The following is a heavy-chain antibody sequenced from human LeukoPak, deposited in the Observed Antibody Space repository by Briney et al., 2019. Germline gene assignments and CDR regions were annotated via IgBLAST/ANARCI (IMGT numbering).Heavy chain of an antibody. CDR1: GFTVSSNY. CDR2: IYSGGST. D-gene: IGHD1-1*01. Sequence: PGRSLRLSCAASGFTVSSNYMSWVRQAPGKGLEWVSVIYSGGSTYYADSVKGRFTISRDNSKNTLYLQMNSLRAEDTAVYYCARDWNDDLFDYWGQGTLVTVSS. CDR3: ARDWNDDLFDY. V-gene: IGHV3-66*02. J-gene: IGHJ4*02.